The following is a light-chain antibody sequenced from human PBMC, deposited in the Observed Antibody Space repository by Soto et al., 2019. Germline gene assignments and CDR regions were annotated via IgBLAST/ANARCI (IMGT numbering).Light chain of an antibody. CDR1: QPIDRKF. CDR2: GAS. Sequence: EVVLTQSPGTLSLSPGERATLSCRASQPIDRKFLAWYQQKPGQAPRLLIHGASTRVTGVPDRFSGSGSERDFSLTISSLEPEDFAVYFCQRFDASLFTFGGGTKVEIK. J-gene: IGKJ4*01. V-gene: IGKV3-20*01. CDR3: QRFDASLFT.